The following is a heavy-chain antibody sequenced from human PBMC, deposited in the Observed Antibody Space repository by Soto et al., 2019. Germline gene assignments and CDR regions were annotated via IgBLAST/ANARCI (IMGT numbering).Heavy chain of an antibody. CDR1: GGTFSSYA. Sequence: QVQLVQSGAEVKKPGSSVKVSCKASGGTFSSYAISWVRQAPGQGLEWMGGIIPIFGTANYAQKFQGRVTITADESTSTAYMELSSLRSEDTAVYYCARGSGYCSSTSSECRFDPWGQGTLVTVSS. V-gene: IGHV1-69*01. J-gene: IGHJ5*02. CDR3: ARGSGYCSSTSSECRFDP. D-gene: IGHD2-2*01. CDR2: IIPIFGTA.